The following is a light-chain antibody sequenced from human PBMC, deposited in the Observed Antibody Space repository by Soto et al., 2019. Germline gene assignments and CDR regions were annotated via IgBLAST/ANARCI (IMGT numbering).Light chain of an antibody. V-gene: IGKV3D-20*02. J-gene: IGKJ5*01. CDR1: QSVGSSS. CDR2: DGY. Sequence: VLTQSPDTLSLSPGERATLSCRASQSVGSSSLGWYQQKPGQAPRLLIYDGYYRATDTPPRFSGSGSGTDFTLTISSLEPEDSAVYYCQQRNMWPITFGQLKRREIK. CDR3: QQRNMWPIT.